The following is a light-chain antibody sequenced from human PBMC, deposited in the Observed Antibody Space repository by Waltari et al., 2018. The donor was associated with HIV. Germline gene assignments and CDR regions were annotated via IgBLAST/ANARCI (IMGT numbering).Light chain of an antibody. J-gene: IGLJ2*01. CDR3: GTWDSSLSAGV. V-gene: IGLV1-51*02. Sequence: QSVFTHPPPLSAAHGQKVTISFPVSSSNTGNNYVSCYQHLPGTAPKLLISENYKRPSGIPDRFSGSKSGTSATLGITGLQPGDEADYYCGTWDSSLSAGVFGGGTKLTVL. CDR1: SSNTGNNY. CDR2: ENY.